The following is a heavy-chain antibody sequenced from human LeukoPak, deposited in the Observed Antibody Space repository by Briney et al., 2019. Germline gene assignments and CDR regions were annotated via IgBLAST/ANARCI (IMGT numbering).Heavy chain of an antibody. Sequence: ASVKVSCKASGYTFTSYGISWVRQAPGQGLEWMGWISGYNDNTKYAQKLQGRVTMTTDTSTSTAYMELRSLRSDDTAVYYCARGGITPTYYCYYYMDVWGKGTTVTVSS. V-gene: IGHV1-18*01. CDR1: GYTFTSYG. CDR2: ISGYNDNT. J-gene: IGHJ6*03. CDR3: ARGGITPTYYCYYYMDV. D-gene: IGHD3-10*01.